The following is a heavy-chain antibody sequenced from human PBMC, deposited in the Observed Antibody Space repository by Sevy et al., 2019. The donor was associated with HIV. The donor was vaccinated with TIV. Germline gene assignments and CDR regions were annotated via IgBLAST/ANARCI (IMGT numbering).Heavy chain of an antibody. CDR3: ARYMVRGVIPIGFDY. CDR2: INHSGST. CDR1: GGSFSGYY. J-gene: IGHJ4*02. Sequence: SETLSLTCAVYGGSFSGYYWSWIRQPPGKGLEWIGEINHSGSTNYNPSLKSRVTISVDTSKNQFSLKLSSVTAADTAVYYCARYMVRGVIPIGFDYWGQGTLVTVSS. D-gene: IGHD3-10*01. V-gene: IGHV4-34*01.